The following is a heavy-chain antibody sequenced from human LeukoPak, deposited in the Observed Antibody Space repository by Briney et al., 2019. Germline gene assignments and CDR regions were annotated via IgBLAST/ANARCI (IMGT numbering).Heavy chain of an antibody. CDR3: ARGHCSSTSCARFI. J-gene: IGHJ4*02. CDR1: GGSVSSGSYY. D-gene: IGHD2-2*01. V-gene: IGHV4-61*01. Sequence: SETLSLTCTVSGGSVSSGSYYWSWIRQPPGKGLEWIGYIYYSGSTNYNPSLKSRVTISVDTSKNQFSLKLSSVTAADTAVYYCARGHCSSTSCARFIWGQGTLVTVSS. CDR2: IYYSGST.